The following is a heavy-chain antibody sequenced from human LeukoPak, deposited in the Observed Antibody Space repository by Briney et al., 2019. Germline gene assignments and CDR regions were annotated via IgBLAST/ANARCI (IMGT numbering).Heavy chain of an antibody. J-gene: IGHJ6*03. CDR3: ARSITVTTGEYYYYYMDV. CDR2: ISTNTGNT. Sequence: ASVKLSCKASGYTFTSYAMNWVRQAPGQGLEWVGWISTNTGNTTYAQGFTGRFVFSLDTSVSTAYLQISSLKAEDTAVYYCARSITVTTGEYYYYYMDVWGKGTTVTVSS. CDR1: GYTFTSYA. V-gene: IGHV7-4-1*02. D-gene: IGHD4-17*01.